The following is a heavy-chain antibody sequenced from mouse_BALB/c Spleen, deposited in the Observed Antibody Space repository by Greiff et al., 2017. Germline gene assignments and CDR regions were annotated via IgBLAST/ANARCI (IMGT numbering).Heavy chain of an antibody. J-gene: IGHJ3*01. V-gene: IGHV5-4*02. CDR1: GFTFSDYY. CDR3: AGGNPFAY. CDR2: ISDGGSYT. Sequence: EVQGVESGGGLVKPGGSLKLSCAASGFTFSDYYMYWVRQTPEKRLEWVATISDGGSYTYYPDSVKGRFTISRDNAKNNLYLQMSSLKSEDTAMYYCAGGNPFAYWGQGTLVTVSA. D-gene: IGHD2-1*01.